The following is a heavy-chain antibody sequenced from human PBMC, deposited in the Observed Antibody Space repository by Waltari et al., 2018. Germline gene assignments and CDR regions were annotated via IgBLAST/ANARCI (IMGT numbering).Heavy chain of an antibody. CDR2: RRHIGGDT. D-gene: IGHD1-26*01. CDR3: VNQDRTGVYTSISGWGGAFHV. V-gene: IGHV3-23*04. J-gene: IGHJ3*01. Sequence: EVQLVESGGGLVQPGGSLRLSCAASGFTISNYAMSWVRQVPGKGREGVSARRHIGGDTHYADSVKGRFTISSDNSKDTLYLQMNSLRAEDTAVYYCVNQDRTGVYTSISGWGGAFHVWGQGTMVTVSS. CDR1: GFTISNYA.